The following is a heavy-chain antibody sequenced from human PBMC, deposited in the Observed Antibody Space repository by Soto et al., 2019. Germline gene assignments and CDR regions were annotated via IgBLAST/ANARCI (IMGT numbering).Heavy chain of an antibody. D-gene: IGHD2-2*01. CDR2: IYPGDSDT. Sequence: GESLKISCKGSGYSFANYWIGWVRQMPGKGLEWMGIIYPGDSDTRYSPSFQGQVTISADKSISTAYLQWSSLKASDTAMYYCARGLVPAADPGNWFDPWGQGTLVTVSS. V-gene: IGHV5-51*01. CDR1: GYSFANYW. CDR3: ARGLVPAADPGNWFDP. J-gene: IGHJ5*02.